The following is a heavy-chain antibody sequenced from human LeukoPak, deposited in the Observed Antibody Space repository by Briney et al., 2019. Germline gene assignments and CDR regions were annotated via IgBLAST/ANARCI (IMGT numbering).Heavy chain of an antibody. Sequence: SLTLSCAPSAFTLISQAMRWVRQAPRKGREWVSRSSGSDGSTYYARAVKGRFTISRDNSKNKMYLQMNSLSAEDTAVYYCARASPASPYLHFYYCYMDVWGKGTTVTVS. CDR3: ARASPASPYLHFYYCYMDV. V-gene: IGHV3-23*01. J-gene: IGHJ6*03. CDR2: SSGSDGST. D-gene: IGHD6-25*01. CDR1: AFTLISQA.